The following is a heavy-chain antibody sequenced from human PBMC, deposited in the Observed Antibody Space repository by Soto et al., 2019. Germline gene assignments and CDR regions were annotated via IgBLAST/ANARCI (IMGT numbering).Heavy chain of an antibody. CDR3: ARRAETNGWNGFGADKYYFDF. CDR1: GYTFTSYD. Sequence: QVQLVQSGAEVRKPGASVKVSCEASGYTFTSYDIYWVRQATVQGLEWMRWMNPNTGNSGYAQKLHGSVTMTSYTSISTAQMELSSLRSEDTAGYYCARRAETNGWNGFGADKYYFDFWGQGTLVNVSS. J-gene: IGHJ4*02. CDR2: MNPNTGNS. D-gene: IGHD1-1*01. V-gene: IGHV1-8*01.